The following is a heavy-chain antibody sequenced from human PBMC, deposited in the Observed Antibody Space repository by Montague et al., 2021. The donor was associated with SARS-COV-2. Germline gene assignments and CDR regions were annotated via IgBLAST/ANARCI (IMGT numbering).Heavy chain of an antibody. Sequence: SETLSLTCAVYDGSFSDYSWTWIRQPPGKGLEWIGEINHRGSTNYNPSLKSRVTISVDTSKNQFSLKMTSGAAADTAVYYCARGRQHINMVVVVVTGGEYYFDVWGQGTLVAVSS. CDR3: ARGRQHINMVVVVVTGGEYYFDV. J-gene: IGHJ4*02. V-gene: IGHV4-34*01. CDR1: DGSFSDYS. CDR2: INHRGST. D-gene: IGHD3-22*01.